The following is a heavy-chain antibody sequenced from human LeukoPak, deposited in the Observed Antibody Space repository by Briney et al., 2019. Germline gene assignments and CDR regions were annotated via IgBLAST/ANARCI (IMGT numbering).Heavy chain of an antibody. CDR3: ARAVGYYYYMDV. CDR2: IWRSGST. CDR1: GGSVSSST. V-gene: IGHV4-59*02. Sequence: SETLSLTCAVSGGSVSSSTWSWIRQPPGKGLEWIGYIWRSGSTNYNPSLKSRVTISSDTSKNQFSLKLSSVTAADTAVYYCARAVGYYYYMDVWGKGTTVTVSS. J-gene: IGHJ6*03. D-gene: IGHD1-26*01.